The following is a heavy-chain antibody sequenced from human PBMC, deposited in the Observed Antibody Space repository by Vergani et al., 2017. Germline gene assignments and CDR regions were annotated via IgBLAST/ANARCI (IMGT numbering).Heavy chain of an antibody. Sequence: QVQLVESGGGVVQPGGSLRLSCAASGFTFSSYGMHWVRQAPGKGLEWVAFIRYVVSNKYYADSVQGRFTISRDNSKNTLYLQMNSLRAEDTAVYYCATTGYGSSWYAEYIQHWGQGTLVTVSS. CDR3: ATTGYGSSWYAEYIQH. J-gene: IGHJ1*01. CDR2: IRYVVSNK. CDR1: GFTFSSYG. V-gene: IGHV3-30*02. D-gene: IGHD6-13*01.